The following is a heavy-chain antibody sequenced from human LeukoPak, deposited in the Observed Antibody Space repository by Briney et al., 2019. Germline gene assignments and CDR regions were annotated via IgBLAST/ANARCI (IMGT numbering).Heavy chain of an antibody. D-gene: IGHD3-22*01. CDR1: GGSFSGYY. V-gene: IGHV4-34*09. Sequence: SETLSLTCAVYGGSFSGYYWSWIRQPPGKGLEWIGYIYYSGSTYYNPSLKSRVTISVDTSKNQSSLKLSSVIAADTAVYYCARSQSTTPYYYDSSSAFDIWGQGTMVTVSS. CDR2: IYYSGST. J-gene: IGHJ3*02. CDR3: ARSQSTTPYYYDSSSAFDI.